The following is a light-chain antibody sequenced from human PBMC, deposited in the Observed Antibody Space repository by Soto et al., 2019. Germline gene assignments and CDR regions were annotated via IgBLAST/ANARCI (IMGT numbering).Light chain of an antibody. CDR3: KQYHDWSPFT. CDR2: DAS. V-gene: IGKV3-15*01. Sequence: EIVMTQSPATLSVSAGERATLSCRASQSVSTNLAWYQQKPGQAPRLLISDASTRATGIPARFSGSGSETEFTLTISSLQSEDFAVYYCKQYHDWSPFTFGGGTKVEIK. CDR1: QSVSTN. J-gene: IGKJ4*02.